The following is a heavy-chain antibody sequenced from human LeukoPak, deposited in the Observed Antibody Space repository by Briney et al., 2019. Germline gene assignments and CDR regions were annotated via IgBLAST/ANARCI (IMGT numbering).Heavy chain of an antibody. CDR3: ASPHYGGQEFAFDI. D-gene: IGHD4-23*01. J-gene: IGHJ3*02. V-gene: IGHV4-59*01. Sequence: SETLSLTCTVSGGSISSYYWSWIRQPPGKGLEWIGYIYYSGSTNYNPSLKSRVTISVGTSKNQFSLKLSSVTAADTAVYYCASPHYGGQEFAFDIWGQGTMVTVSS. CDR1: GGSISSYY. CDR2: IYYSGST.